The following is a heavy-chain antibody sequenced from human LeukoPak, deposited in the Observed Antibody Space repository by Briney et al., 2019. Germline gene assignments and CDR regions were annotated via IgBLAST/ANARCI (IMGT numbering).Heavy chain of an antibody. CDR1: GFTFSSYW. J-gene: IGHJ4*02. CDR3: ARVSGYCSGGSCYRTHSFDY. CDR2: IKQDGSEK. V-gene: IGHV3-7*01. D-gene: IGHD2-15*01. Sequence: GGSLRLSCAASGFTFSSYWMSWVRQAPGKELEWVANIKQDGSEKYYVDSVKGRFTISRDNAKNSLYLQMNSLRAEDTAVYYCARVSGYCSGGSCYRTHSFDYWGQGTLVTVSS.